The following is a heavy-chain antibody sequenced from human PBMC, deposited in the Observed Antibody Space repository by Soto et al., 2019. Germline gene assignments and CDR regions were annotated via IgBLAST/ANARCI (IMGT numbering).Heavy chain of an antibody. D-gene: IGHD6-13*01. CDR2: ISGSGGST. Sequence: GGSLRLSCAASGFTFSSYAMSWVRQAPGKGLEWVSAISGSGGSTYYADSMKGRFTISRDNSKNTLYLQMNSLRAEDTAVYYCAKDTYSSSWYFDYWGQGTLVTVSS. J-gene: IGHJ4*02. CDR3: AKDTYSSSWYFDY. CDR1: GFTFSSYA. V-gene: IGHV3-23*01.